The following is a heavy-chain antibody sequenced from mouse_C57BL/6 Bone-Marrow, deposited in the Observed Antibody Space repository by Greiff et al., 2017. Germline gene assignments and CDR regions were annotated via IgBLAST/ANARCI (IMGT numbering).Heavy chain of an antibody. D-gene: IGHD2-4*01. V-gene: IGHV5-6*01. J-gene: IGHJ3*01. CDR2: ISSGGSYT. Sequence: EVKLVESGGDLVKPGGSLKLSCAASGFTFSSYGMSWVRQTPDKKLGWVVTISSGGSYTYYPDSVKGRFTISRDNAKNTLYLQMSSLTSEDTAMYYCARFYYDYSLFAYWGQGTLVTVSA. CDR1: GFTFSSYG. CDR3: ARFYYDYSLFAY.